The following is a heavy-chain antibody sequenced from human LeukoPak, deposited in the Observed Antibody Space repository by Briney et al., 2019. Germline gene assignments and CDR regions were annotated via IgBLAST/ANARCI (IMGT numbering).Heavy chain of an antibody. V-gene: IGHV3-21*01. J-gene: IGHJ6*02. CDR2: ISTIISYI. CDR1: GFTFSSYS. Sequence: GGSLRLSCAASGFTFSSYSMNWVRQAPGKGLEWVSSISTIISYIYYADSVKGRFTISRDNAKNSLYLQMNSLRAEDTGVYYCARDFSSGMDVWGQGTTVTVSS. D-gene: IGHD6-19*01. CDR3: ARDFSSGMDV.